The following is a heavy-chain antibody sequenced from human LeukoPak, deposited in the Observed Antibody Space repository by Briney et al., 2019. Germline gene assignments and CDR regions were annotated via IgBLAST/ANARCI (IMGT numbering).Heavy chain of an antibody. D-gene: IGHD4-11*01. V-gene: IGHV1-46*03. CDR1: GYTFTSYY. CDR2: INPSGGST. J-gene: IGHJ6*03. Sequence: GASVKVSCKASGYTFTSYYMHWVRQAPGQGLEWRGIINPSGGSTSYAQKFQGRVTMTRDTSTSTVYMELSSLRSEDTAVYYCARERGPRDLQQSYYYYYMDVWGKGTTVTVSS. CDR3: ARERGPRDLQQSYYYYYMDV.